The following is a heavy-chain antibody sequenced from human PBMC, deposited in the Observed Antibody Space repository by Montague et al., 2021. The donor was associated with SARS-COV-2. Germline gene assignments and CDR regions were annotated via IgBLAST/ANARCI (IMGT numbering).Heavy chain of an antibody. CDR1: GGSISSHY. V-gene: IGHV4-59*11. J-gene: IGHJ2*01. CDR3: AREFRIELWQTNWYFGL. CDR2: FDHSEDT. D-gene: IGHD3-16*01. Sequence: SETLSLTCSVSGGSISSHYWSWIQQPPGKGLEWIGNFDHSEDTKYNPSLKSRATISVDTSKNQFALRLHSVTAADTAVYYCAREFRIELWQTNWYFGLWGRGTLVTVSS.